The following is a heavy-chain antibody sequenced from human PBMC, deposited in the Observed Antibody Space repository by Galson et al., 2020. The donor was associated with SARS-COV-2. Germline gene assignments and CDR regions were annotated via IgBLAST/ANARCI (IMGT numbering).Heavy chain of an antibody. CDR2: ISVTGGTT. CDR1: GFTFSNYA. J-gene: IGHJ4*02. V-gene: IGHV3-23*01. Sequence: GGSLRLSCAVSGFTFSNYAMSWVRQAPGKGLEWVSTISVTGGTTYYADSVKGHFTISRDNSKNTLYLQMNSLRAEDTAVYYCASNFYDSGGSNWGQGTLVTVSS. CDR3: ASNFYDSGGSN. D-gene: IGHD3-10*01.